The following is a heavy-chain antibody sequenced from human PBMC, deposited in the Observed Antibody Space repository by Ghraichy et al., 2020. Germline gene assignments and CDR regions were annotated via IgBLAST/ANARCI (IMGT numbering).Heavy chain of an antibody. CDR2: IGVSCDRT. J-gene: IGHJ4*02. CDR1: GFTFSSYA. D-gene: IGHD6-13*01. V-gene: IGHV3-23*01. CDR3: AKSAEPGTRDRYYFDY. Sequence: GGSLRLSCAASGFTFSSYAMSWVRQAPGQGLEWVSGIGVSCDRTFYADSVKGRFTISRDNSKKTLYLQMNSLRAEDTAEYYCAKSAEPGTRDRYYFDYWGQGTLVTVSS.